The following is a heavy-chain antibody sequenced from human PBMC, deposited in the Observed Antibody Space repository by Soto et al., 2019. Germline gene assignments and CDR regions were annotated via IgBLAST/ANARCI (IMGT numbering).Heavy chain of an antibody. CDR3: ANFKVGRYYDFLTGWNY. D-gene: IGHD3-9*01. CDR1: GFAFSSSS. CDR2: ISSSSVYM. J-gene: IGHJ4*02. V-gene: IGHV3-21*02. Sequence: EVQLVESGGGLVKPGGSLRLSCAASGFAFSSSSMSWVRQTPGKGLEWVSSISSSSVYMYYADSVKGRFTISRDNAKSSLYLQMGSLRADDTGIYYCANFKVGRYYDFLTGWNYWGQGALVTVSP.